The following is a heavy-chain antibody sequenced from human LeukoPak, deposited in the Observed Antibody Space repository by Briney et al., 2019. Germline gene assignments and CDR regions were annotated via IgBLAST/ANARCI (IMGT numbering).Heavy chain of an antibody. J-gene: IGHJ6*03. CDR2: IYTSGST. V-gene: IGHV4-61*02. Sequence: SETLSLTCTVSGGSISSGSYYWSWIRQPAGKGLEWIGRIYTSGSTSYNPSLKSRVTMSVDTSKNQFSLKLSSVTAADTAVYYCARDVITMVRGVNYMDVWGKGTTVTISS. D-gene: IGHD3-10*01. CDR3: ARDVITMVRGVNYMDV. CDR1: GGSISSGSYY.